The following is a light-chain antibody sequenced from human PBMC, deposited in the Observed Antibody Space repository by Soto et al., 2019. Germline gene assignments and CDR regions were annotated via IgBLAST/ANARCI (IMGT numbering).Light chain of an antibody. CDR3: QRYGDSGT. Sequence: EIFLTQSPGTLSLGPGERAALSCRASQSLSTNDVAWYHQKPGQAPRLLIYGVSKRATGIPDRFTGRGSGTDFTLTIDKLEPEDFGVYYCQRYGDSGTFGQGTKVDIK. J-gene: IGKJ2*01. V-gene: IGKV3-20*01. CDR1: QSLSTND. CDR2: GVS.